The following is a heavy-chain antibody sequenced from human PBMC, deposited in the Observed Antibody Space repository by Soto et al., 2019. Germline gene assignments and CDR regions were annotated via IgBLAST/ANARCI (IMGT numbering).Heavy chain of an antibody. Sequence: SVKVSCKSSGGTFSSYAISWVRQAPGQGLEWMGGIIPIFGTANYAQKFQGRVTITADESTSTAYMELSSLRSEDTAVYYCARTHDYGDGQFDYWGQGTLVTVSS. J-gene: IGHJ4*02. CDR3: ARTHDYGDGQFDY. V-gene: IGHV1-69*13. D-gene: IGHD4-17*01. CDR1: GGTFSSYA. CDR2: IIPIFGTA.